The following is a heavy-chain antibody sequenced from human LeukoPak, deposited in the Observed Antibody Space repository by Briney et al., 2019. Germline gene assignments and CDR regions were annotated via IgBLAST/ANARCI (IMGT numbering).Heavy chain of an antibody. CDR3: MGRGYQLTPAYYYYYMDV. Sequence: GGSLRLSCAASGFTFSNAWMSWVRQAPGKGLEWVGRIKSKTDGGTTDYAAPVKGRFTISRDDSKNTLYLQMNSLKTEDTAVYYCMGRGYQLTPAYYYYYMDVWGKGTTVTVSS. CDR1: GFTFSNAW. CDR2: IKSKTDGGTT. J-gene: IGHJ6*03. D-gene: IGHD2-2*01. V-gene: IGHV3-15*01.